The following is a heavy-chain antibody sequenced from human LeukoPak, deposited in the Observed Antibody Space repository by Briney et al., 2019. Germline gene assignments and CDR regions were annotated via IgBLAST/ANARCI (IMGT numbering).Heavy chain of an antibody. CDR3: ARSFQYSSDG. D-gene: IGHD3-22*01. CDR2: IYYSGSS. CDR1: GGSISSGAFY. V-gene: IGHV4-31*03. Sequence: SQTLSLTCTVSGGSISSGAFYWNWIRQHPGKGLEWVGYIYYSGSSSYNPSLKSRVTISVDTSKNQFSLKLSSVTAADTAVYYCARSFQYSSDGWGPGTLVTLSS. J-gene: IGHJ4*02.